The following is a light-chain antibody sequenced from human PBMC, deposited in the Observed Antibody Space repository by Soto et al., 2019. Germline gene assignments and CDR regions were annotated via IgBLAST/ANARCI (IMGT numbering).Light chain of an antibody. CDR1: SSDVGGYNY. V-gene: IGLV2-14*01. J-gene: IGLJ1*01. CDR2: EVS. CDR3: SSYASSSSYV. Sequence: QSVLTQPASVSGSPVQSITISCTGTSSDVGGYNYVSWYQQHPGKAPKPMIYEVSNRPSEVSNRFSGSKSGNTASLTISGLQAEDEADYYCSSYASSSSYVFGPGTKVTVL.